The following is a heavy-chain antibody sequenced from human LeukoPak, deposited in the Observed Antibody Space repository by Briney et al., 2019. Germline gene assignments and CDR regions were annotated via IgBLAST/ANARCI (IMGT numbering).Heavy chain of an antibody. CDR3: ARIEVVVAANYYYYMDV. V-gene: IGHV5-51*01. D-gene: IGHD2-15*01. Sequence: GESLKISCKASGYKFTSYCIAWVRQMPRHGLEWRGSLYPIDSDKTYSPSFQGQVTMSADRSINTAYLQWSSLTASETAMYYCARIEVVVAANYYYYMDVWGKGTTVTVSS. CDR1: GYKFTSYC. CDR2: LYPIDSDK. J-gene: IGHJ6*03.